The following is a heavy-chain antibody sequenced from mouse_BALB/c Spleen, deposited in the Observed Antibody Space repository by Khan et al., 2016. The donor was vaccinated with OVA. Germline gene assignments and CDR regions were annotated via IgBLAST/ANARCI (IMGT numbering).Heavy chain of an antibody. CDR3: AKGLWSYYVAFDY. J-gene: IGHJ4*01. Sequence: QVQLEESGPGLVAPSQSLSITCTVSGFSLSDYGVSWIRQPPGKGLEWLGVIWGGGSTYYNSALKSRLSISKDNSKSQVFLQMNSLQTDDTAIYYCAKGLWSYYVAFDYWGQGTSVTVSA. D-gene: IGHD1-1*02. V-gene: IGHV2-6-5*01. CDR1: GFSLSDYG. CDR2: IWGGGST.